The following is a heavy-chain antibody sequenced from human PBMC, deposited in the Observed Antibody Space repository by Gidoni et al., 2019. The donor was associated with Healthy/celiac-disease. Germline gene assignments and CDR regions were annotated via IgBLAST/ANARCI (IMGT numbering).Heavy chain of an antibody. CDR3: ARDGGDDFWSGYYSY. V-gene: IGHV1-2*06. CDR2: INPNSGGT. CDR1: GYTFTGYY. Sequence: QVQLVQSGAEVKKPGASVKVSCTASGYTFTGYYMHWVRQAPGQGLEWMGRINPNSGGTNYAQKFQGRVTMTRDTSISTAYMELSRLRSDDTAVYYCARDGGDDFWSGYYSYWGQGTLVTVSS. J-gene: IGHJ4*02. D-gene: IGHD3-3*01.